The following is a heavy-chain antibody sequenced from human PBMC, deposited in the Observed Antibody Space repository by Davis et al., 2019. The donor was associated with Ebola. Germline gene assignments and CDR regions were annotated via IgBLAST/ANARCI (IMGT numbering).Heavy chain of an antibody. D-gene: IGHD6-13*01. CDR2: IYYSGST. J-gene: IGHJ5*02. CDR1: FFFFSGYY. Sequence: SETLSLTCAVYFFFFSGYYRSWIRQPPGKGLEWIGYIYYSGSTNYTPSLQSRVTISVDTSKNQFSLKLSSVTAADTAVYYCARRKAAAGSNWFDPWGQGTLVTVSS. CDR3: ARRKAAAGSNWFDP. V-gene: IGHV4-59*01.